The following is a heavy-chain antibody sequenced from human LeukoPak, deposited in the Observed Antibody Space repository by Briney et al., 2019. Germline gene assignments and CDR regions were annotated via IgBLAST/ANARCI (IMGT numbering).Heavy chain of an antibody. CDR3: ARGKEDYYYYYGMDV. J-gene: IGHJ6*02. Sequence: SETLSLTCTVSGDSISSYYWTWLRHPPGKGLEWIGYIYYSGSTNYNPSLKSRVTISVDTSKNQFSLKLSSVTAADTAVYYCARGKEDYYYYYGMDVWGQGTTVTVSS. CDR2: IYYSGST. V-gene: IGHV4-59*01. CDR1: GDSISSYY.